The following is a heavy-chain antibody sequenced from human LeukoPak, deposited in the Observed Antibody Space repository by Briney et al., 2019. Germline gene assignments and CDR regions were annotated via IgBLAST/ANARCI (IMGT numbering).Heavy chain of an antibody. D-gene: IGHD6-19*01. V-gene: IGHV1-8*03. CDR3: ARRRAVAGVNWFDP. Sequence: ASVKVSCKASGYTFTSYDINWVRQATGQGLEWMGWMNPNSGNTGYAQKFQGRVTITRNTSISTAYMELSSLRSDDTAVYYCARRRAVAGVNWFDPWGQGTLVTVSS. CDR1: GYTFTSYD. J-gene: IGHJ5*02. CDR2: MNPNSGNT.